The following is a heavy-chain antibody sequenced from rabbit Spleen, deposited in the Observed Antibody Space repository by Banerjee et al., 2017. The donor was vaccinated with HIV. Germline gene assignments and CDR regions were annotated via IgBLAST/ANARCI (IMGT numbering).Heavy chain of an antibody. Sequence: QEQLEESGGGLVKPEGSLTLTCKASGFSFSNGYVMCWVRQAPGKGLEWIGYIDPVFGSTYSASWVNGRFTISTHNAQNTLFLQLNSLTAADTATYFCVRGASSSGYYSLWGQGTLVTVS. CDR3: VRGASSSGYYSL. V-gene: IGHV1S45*01. CDR1: GFSFSNGYV. D-gene: IGHD1-1*01. CDR2: IDPVFGST. J-gene: IGHJ4*01.